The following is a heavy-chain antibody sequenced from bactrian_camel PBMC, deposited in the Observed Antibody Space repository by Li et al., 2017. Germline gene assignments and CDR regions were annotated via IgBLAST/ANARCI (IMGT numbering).Heavy chain of an antibody. D-gene: IGHD5*01. CDR2: IDTGGLT. Sequence: HVQLVESGGGSVQAGGSLKLSCLVSGVRYSTYSLGWFRQAPGSEREGIAAIDTGGLTLYGDSVKGRFTISQDNTKKTLDLQMNSLKVEDTAVYYCAAQPAPCRLVSVTRYSYSGQGTQVTVS. V-gene: IGHV3S55*01. J-gene: IGHJ4*01. CDR1: GVRYSTYS. CDR3: AAQPAPCRLVSVTRYSY.